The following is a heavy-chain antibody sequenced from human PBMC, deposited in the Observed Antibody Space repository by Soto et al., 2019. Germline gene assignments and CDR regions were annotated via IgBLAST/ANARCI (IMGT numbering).Heavy chain of an antibody. D-gene: IGHD3-3*01. CDR1: GFTFSNYW. J-gene: IGHJ4*02. V-gene: IGHV3-74*01. CDR2: INSDGSRT. CDR3: ARGWSGYYFFLDY. Sequence: QRLSCGASGFTFSNYWMQWVRQAPGEGLVWLSRINSDGSRTTYADSVKGRFTISRDNAKNTLYLQMDSLRAEDTAVYYCARGWSGYYFFLDYWRQGATLTASS.